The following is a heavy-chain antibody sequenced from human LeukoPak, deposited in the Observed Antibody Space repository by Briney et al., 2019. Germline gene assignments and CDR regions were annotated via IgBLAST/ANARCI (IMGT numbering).Heavy chain of an antibody. CDR1: GFTFSSYA. CDR3: ARALAGARGGY. V-gene: IGHV3-30-3*01. D-gene: IGHD1-26*01. Sequence: GGSLRLSCAASGFTFSSYAMHWVRQAPGKGREGVAVISYDGSNKYYADSVKGRFTISRDNSKNTLYLQMNSLRAEDTAVYYCARALAGARGGYWGQGTLVTVSS. J-gene: IGHJ4*02. CDR2: ISYDGSNK.